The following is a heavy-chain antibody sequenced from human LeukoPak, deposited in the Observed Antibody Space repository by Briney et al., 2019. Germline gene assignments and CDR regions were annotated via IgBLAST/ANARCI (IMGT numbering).Heavy chain of an antibody. CDR2: ISAYNGNT. CDR1: GYTFTSYG. D-gene: IGHD3-22*01. V-gene: IGHV1-18*01. CDR3: ARDPYYYDSSAYLIMDV. J-gene: IGHJ6*04. Sequence: ASVKLSCKASGYTFTSYGISWVRQAPGQGLEWMGWISAYNGNTNYAQKLQGRVTMTTDTSTSTAYMELRSLRSDDTAVYYCARDPYYYDSSAYLIMDVWGKGTTVTVSS.